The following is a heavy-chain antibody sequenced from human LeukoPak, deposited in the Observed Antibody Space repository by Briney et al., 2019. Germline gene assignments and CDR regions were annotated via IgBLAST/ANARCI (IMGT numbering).Heavy chain of an antibody. CDR3: AKVEYQLLYDYYDY. V-gene: IGHV3-30-3*01. CDR2: ISYDGSNK. D-gene: IGHD2-2*02. Sequence: GGSLRLSCAASGFTFSSYAMHWVRQAPGKGLEWVAVISYDGSNKYYADSVKGRFTISRDNSKNTLYLQMNSLRAEDTAVYYCAKVEYQLLYDYYDYWGQGTLVTVSS. J-gene: IGHJ4*02. CDR1: GFTFSSYA.